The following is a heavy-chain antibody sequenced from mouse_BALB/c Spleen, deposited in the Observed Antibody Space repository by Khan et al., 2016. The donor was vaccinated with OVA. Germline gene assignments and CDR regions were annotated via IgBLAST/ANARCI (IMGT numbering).Heavy chain of an antibody. CDR3: ARSGYFAWFTY. V-gene: IGHV14-1*02. CDR1: GFNIKDSY. CDR2: IDPENGET. J-gene: IGHJ3*01. Sequence: VQLQQSGAELVRPGALVKLSCKASGFNIKDSYMHWVKQRPEQGLEWIGWIDPENGETVYDPRFQGKASITSDTSSNTAYLQFSSLTSEDTAVYYCARSGYFAWFTYWGQGTLVTVS.